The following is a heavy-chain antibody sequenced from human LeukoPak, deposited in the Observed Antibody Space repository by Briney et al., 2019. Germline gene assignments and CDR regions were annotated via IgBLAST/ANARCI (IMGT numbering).Heavy chain of an antibody. CDR2: IYHSGST. Sequence: SETLSLTCVVSGGSVSGYYWGWIRQPPGRGLEWIGYIYHSGSTNYNPPLKSRVTISVDTSKDQFSLKLSSVTAADTAVYYCARDARYSSSPYDAFDMWGQGTMVTVSS. CDR3: ARDARYSSSPYDAFDM. D-gene: IGHD6-6*01. CDR1: GGSVSGYY. J-gene: IGHJ3*02. V-gene: IGHV4-59*02.